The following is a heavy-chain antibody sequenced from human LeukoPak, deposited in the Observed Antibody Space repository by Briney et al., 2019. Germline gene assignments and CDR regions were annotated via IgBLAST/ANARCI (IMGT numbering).Heavy chain of an antibody. V-gene: IGHV3-49*03. CDR2: IRSKAYGGTT. CDR3: TRDGVEGIQLWFDY. D-gene: IGHD5-18*01. CDR1: GFTFGDYA. Sequence: GGSLRLSCTASGFTFGDYAMSWFRQAPGKGLEWVGFIRSKAYGGTTEYAASVKGRFTISRDDSKSIAYLQMNSLKTEDTAVYYCTRDGVEGIQLWFDYWGQGTLVTVSS. J-gene: IGHJ5*01.